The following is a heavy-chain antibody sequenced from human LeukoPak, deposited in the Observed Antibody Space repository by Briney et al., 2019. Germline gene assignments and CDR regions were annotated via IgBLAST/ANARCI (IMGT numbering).Heavy chain of an antibody. CDR2: ISGSGGST. V-gene: IGHV3-23*01. J-gene: IGHJ4*02. CDR3: ASDILTGYYNVMGDDY. D-gene: IGHD3-9*01. CDR1: GFTFSSYG. Sequence: GGSLRLSCAAAGFTFSSYGMSWVRQAPGKGLEWVSGISGSGGSTYYADSVKGRFTISRDNSKNTLYLQMNSLRAEDTAVYYCASDILTGYYNVMGDDYWGQGTLVTVSS.